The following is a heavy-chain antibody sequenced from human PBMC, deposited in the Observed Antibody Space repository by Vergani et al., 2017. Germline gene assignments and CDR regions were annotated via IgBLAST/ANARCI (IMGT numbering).Heavy chain of an antibody. CDR2: ISYDGSNK. V-gene: IGHV3-30*18. J-gene: IGHJ4*02. Sequence: QVQLVESGGGVVQPGRSLRLSCAASGFTFSSYGMHWVRQAPGXGLEWVAVISYDGSNKYYADSVKGRFTISRDNSKNTLYLQMNSLRAEDTAVYYCAKDGSEYCSGGSCYGFDFDYWGQGTLVTVSS. CDR3: AKDGSEYCSGGSCYGFDFDY. CDR1: GFTFSSYG. D-gene: IGHD2-15*01.